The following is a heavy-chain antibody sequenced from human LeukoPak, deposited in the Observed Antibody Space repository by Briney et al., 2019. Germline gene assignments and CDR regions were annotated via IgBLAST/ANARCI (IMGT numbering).Heavy chain of an antibody. CDR3: ARAQLRSLWFGELLSWFDP. Sequence: GASVKVSCKASGYTFTSYGISWVRQAPGQGLEWMGWINPNSGGTNYAQKFQGRVTMTRDTSISTAYMELSRLRSDDTAVYYCARAQLRSLWFGELLSWFDPWGQGTLVTVSS. CDR1: GYTFTSYG. CDR2: INPNSGGT. J-gene: IGHJ5*02. D-gene: IGHD3-10*01. V-gene: IGHV1-2*02.